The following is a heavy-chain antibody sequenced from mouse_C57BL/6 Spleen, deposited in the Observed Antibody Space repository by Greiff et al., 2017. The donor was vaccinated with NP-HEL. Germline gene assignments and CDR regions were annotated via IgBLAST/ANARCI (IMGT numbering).Heavy chain of an antibody. J-gene: IGHJ3*01. V-gene: IGHV2-2*01. CDR3: ARMGLLRRRDWFAY. CDR2: IWSGGST. Sequence: VKLVESGPGLVQPSQSLSITCTVSGFSLTSYGVHWVRQSPGKGLEWLGVIWSGGSTDYNAAFISRLSISKDNSKSQVFFKMNSLQADDTAIYYCARMGLLRRRDWFAYWGQGTLVTVSA. D-gene: IGHD1-1*01. CDR1: GFSLTSYG.